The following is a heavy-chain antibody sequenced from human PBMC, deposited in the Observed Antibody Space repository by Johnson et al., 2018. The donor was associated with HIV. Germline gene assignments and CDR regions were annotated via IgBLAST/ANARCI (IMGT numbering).Heavy chain of an antibody. D-gene: IGHD2-21*02. Sequence: VQLVESGGGVVQSGRSLRLSCSASGFTFSSYAIHWVRQAPGKGLEWVSLIYSGENTLYADSVKGRFTVSRDNSKNTLYVQMNSLRAEDTAVYYCAGGVTVAFDIWGPGTMVTVSS. CDR3: AGGVTVAFDI. CDR2: IYSGENT. V-gene: IGHV3-66*01. CDR1: GFTFSSYA. J-gene: IGHJ3*02.